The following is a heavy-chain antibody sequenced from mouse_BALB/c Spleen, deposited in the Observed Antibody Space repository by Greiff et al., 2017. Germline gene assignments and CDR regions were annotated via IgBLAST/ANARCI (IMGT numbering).Heavy chain of an antibody. V-gene: IGHV5-4*02. J-gene: IGHJ1*01. CDR1: GFTFSDYY. Sequence: EVQLVESGGGLVKPGGSLKLSCAASGFTFSDYYMYWVRQTPEKRLEWVATISDGGSYTYYPDSVKGRFTISRDNAKNNLYLQMSSLKSEDTAMYYCARDLLTGTRGYFDVWGAGTTVTVSS. D-gene: IGHD4-1*01. CDR3: ARDLLTGTRGYFDV. CDR2: ISDGGSYT.